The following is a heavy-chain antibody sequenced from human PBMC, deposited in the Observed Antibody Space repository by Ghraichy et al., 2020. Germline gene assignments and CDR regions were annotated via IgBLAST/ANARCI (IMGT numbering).Heavy chain of an antibody. V-gene: IGHV4-59*11. J-gene: IGHJ3*02. D-gene: IGHD5-18*01. CDR2: IYYSGNT. CDR1: GGSISSHY. Sequence: SETLSLTCTVSGGSISSHYWSWIRQPPGKGLEWIGYIYYSGNTNYNPSLKSRVTISVDTSKNQFSLNLSSVTAADTAVYYCARGGSYGQGLLQLIWGQGTMVTVSS. CDR3: ARGGSYGQGLLQLI.